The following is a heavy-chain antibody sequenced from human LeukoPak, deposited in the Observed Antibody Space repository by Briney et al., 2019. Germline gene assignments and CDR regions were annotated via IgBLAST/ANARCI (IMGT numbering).Heavy chain of an antibody. CDR2: IYSGGTT. J-gene: IGHJ3*02. CDR1: GFTVISNS. CDR3: AKPDDRGGYYYVRNAFDI. V-gene: IGHV3-53*05. Sequence: GGSLRLSCTVSGFTVISNSMSWVRQAPGKGLEWVSFIYSGGTTLYSDSVKGRFTISRDNAKNSLYLQMNSLRADDTALYYCAKPDDRGGYYYVRNAFDIWGQGTMVTVSS. D-gene: IGHD3-22*01.